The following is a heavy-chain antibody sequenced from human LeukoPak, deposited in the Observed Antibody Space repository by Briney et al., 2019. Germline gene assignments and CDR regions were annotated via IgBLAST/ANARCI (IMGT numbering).Heavy chain of an antibody. V-gene: IGHV4-34*01. CDR2: INHSGST. J-gene: IGHJ4*02. Sequence: SETLSLTCTVSGGSISSYYWSWIRRPPGKGLEWIGEINHSGSTNYNPSLKSRVTISVDTSKNQFSLKLSSVAAADTAVYYCARGWSGDYWGQGTLVTVSS. CDR3: ARGWSGDY. D-gene: IGHD3-3*01. CDR1: GGSISSYY.